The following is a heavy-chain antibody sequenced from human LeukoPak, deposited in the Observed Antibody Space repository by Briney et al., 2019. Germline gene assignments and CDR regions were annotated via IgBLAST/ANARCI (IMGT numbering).Heavy chain of an antibody. Sequence: PSETLSLTCAVSGGSISSYYWSWIRQPPGKGLEWIGYIYYSGSTNYNPSLKSRVTISVDTSKNQFSLKLSSVTAADTAVYYCARDRGYGGTMGLWFDPWGQGTLVTVSS. CDR1: GGSISSYY. J-gene: IGHJ5*02. V-gene: IGHV4-59*01. CDR2: IYYSGST. CDR3: ARDRGYGGTMGLWFDP. D-gene: IGHD2-15*01.